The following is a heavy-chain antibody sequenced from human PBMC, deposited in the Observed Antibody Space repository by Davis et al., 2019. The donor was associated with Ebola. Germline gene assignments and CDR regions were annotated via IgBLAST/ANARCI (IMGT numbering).Heavy chain of an antibody. CDR2: INHSGST. D-gene: IGHD2-21*01. Sequence: MPSDTLSLTCAVYGGSFSGYYWRWIRQPPGKGLEWIGEINHSGSTNYNPSLKSRVTISVDTSKNQFSLKLSSVTAADTAVYYCARGRGIGSWFDPWGQGTLVTVSS. V-gene: IGHV4-34*01. CDR3: ARGRGIGSWFDP. CDR1: GGSFSGYY. J-gene: IGHJ5*02.